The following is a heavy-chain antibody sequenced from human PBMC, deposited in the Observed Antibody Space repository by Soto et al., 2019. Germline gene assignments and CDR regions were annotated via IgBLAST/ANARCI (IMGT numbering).Heavy chain of an antibody. CDR3: ARDTGPNGYNYYYFGMDV. CDR2: ISYDGSDK. J-gene: IGHJ6*02. V-gene: IGHV3-30-3*01. CDR1: GFTFSNYA. D-gene: IGHD5-18*01. Sequence: GSLRLSCAASGFTFSNYAMHCVRHAPGNGLEWVAVISYDGSDKYNANSVKGRFTISRDNSKNTLYLQMNSLRAEDTAVYYCARDTGPNGYNYYYFGMDVWGQGTTVTVSS.